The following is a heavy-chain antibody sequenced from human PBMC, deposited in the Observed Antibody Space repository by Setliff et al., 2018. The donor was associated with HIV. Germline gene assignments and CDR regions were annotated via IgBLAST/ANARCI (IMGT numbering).Heavy chain of an antibody. Sequence: PSETLSLTCTVSGDSIRSGDYYWSWIRQPPGKGLEWIGSIYHSGSTYYNPSLKSRVTISVDTSKSQFSLKLSSVTAADTAMYYCVRRGGAAAGGPHNWFDPWGQGTLVTVSS. D-gene: IGHD6-13*01. CDR2: IYHSGST. J-gene: IGHJ5*02. V-gene: IGHV4-39*07. CDR1: GDSIRSGDYY. CDR3: VRRGGAAAGGPHNWFDP.